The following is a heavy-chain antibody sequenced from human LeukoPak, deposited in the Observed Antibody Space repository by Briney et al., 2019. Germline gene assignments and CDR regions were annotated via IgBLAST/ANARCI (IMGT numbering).Heavy chain of an antibody. CDR3: ARQAVTTVTTSPFDY. V-gene: IGHV5-10-1*01. CDR2: IDPSDSYT. D-gene: IGHD4-17*01. CDR1: GYSFTSYW. J-gene: IGHJ4*02. Sequence: GESLKISCKGSGYSFTSYWISWVRQMPGKGLEWRGRIDPSDSYTNYSPSFQGHVTISADKSISTAYLQWSSLKASDTAMYYCARQAVTTVTTSPFDYWGQGTLVTVSS.